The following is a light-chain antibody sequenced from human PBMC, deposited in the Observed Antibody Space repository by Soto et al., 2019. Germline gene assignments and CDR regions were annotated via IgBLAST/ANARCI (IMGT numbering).Light chain of an antibody. V-gene: IGKV3-15*01. CDR3: QQYNNWWT. J-gene: IGKJ1*01. CDR2: GAS. CDR1: QSVSSN. Sequence: EIVMTQSPATLSVSPGERATLSCRASQSVSSNLAWYQQKPGQAPRLLIYGASTRATGIPARFSGSGSGTEFTFTISSLQSEDFAVSYCQQYNNWWTFGQGTKVEIK.